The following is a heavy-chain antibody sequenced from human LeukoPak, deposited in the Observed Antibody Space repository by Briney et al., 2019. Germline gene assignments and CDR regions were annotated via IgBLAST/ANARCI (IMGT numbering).Heavy chain of an antibody. CDR2: ISSSSSYI. V-gene: IGHV3-21*01. CDR1: GFTFSSYS. D-gene: IGHD5-18*01. J-gene: IGHJ4*02. CDR3: ARTDTYSKYYFDY. Sequence: PGGSLRLSCAAPGFTFSSYSMNWVRRAPGKGLEWVSSISSSSSYIYYADSVKGRFTISRDNAKNSLYLQMNSLRAEDTAVYYCARTDTYSKYYFDYWGQGTLVTVSS.